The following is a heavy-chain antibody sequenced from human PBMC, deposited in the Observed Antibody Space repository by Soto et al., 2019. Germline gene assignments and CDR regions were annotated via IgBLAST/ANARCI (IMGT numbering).Heavy chain of an antibody. J-gene: IGHJ4*02. D-gene: IGHD3-22*01. Sequence: EVQLVESGGGLVKPGGSLRLSCAASGFTFSSYSMNWVRQALGKGLEWVSSISSSSSYIYYADSVKGRFTISRDNAKNSLYLQMNSLRAEDTAVYYCASHPRDSSGYWYYFDYWGQGTLVTVSS. V-gene: IGHV3-21*01. CDR1: GFTFSSYS. CDR3: ASHPRDSSGYWYYFDY. CDR2: ISSSSSYI.